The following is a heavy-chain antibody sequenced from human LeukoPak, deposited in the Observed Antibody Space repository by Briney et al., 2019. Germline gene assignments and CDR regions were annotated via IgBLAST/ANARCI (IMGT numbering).Heavy chain of an antibody. CDR1: GYTFTSYY. V-gene: IGHV1-46*01. Sequence: ASVTVSCKASGYTFTSYYMHWVRQAPGQGLEWMGMINPRSGNTTYAQNFQGRVTMTRDTSSSTVYMELSSLRPEDTAVYYCAKDSRDYVWGSFRFWGQGTLVAVSS. D-gene: IGHD3-16*02. J-gene: IGHJ4*02. CDR2: INPRSGNT. CDR3: AKDSRDYVWGSFRF.